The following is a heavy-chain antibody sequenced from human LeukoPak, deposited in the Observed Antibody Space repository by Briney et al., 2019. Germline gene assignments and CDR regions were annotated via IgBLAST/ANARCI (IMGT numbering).Heavy chain of an antibody. D-gene: IGHD5-24*01. J-gene: IGHJ4*02. CDR3: ARGRWSFDY. CDR1: GFTFSSYA. Sequence: GGSLRLSWAAAGFTFSSYAMHWVRQAPGKGLEYVSAISSNGGSTYYANSVKGRFTISRDNSKNTLYLQMGSLRAEDTAVYYCARGRWSFDYWGQGTLVTVSS. CDR2: ISSNGGST. V-gene: IGHV3-64*01.